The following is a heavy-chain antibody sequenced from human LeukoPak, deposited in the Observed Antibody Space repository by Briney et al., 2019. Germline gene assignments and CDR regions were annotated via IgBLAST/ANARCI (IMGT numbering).Heavy chain of an antibody. Sequence: GASVKVSCKASVGTFSSCAISWVRQAPGQGLEWMGGLIPIFGTANYAQKFQGRVTITADESTSTAYMELSSLRSEDTAVYYCARDPAHNWNDGVWFDPWGQGTLVTVSS. CDR1: VGTFSSCA. CDR3: ARDPAHNWNDGVWFDP. CDR2: LIPIFGTA. V-gene: IGHV1-69*01. D-gene: IGHD1-20*01. J-gene: IGHJ5*02.